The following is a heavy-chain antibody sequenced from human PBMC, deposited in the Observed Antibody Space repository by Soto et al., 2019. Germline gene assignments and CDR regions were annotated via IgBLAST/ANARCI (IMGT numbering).Heavy chain of an antibody. D-gene: IGHD6-13*01. Sequence: QVQLVESGGGVVQPGRSLRLSCAASGITLSSYGMHWVRQAPGKGLEWVAVISYDGSNKYYADSVKGRFTISRDNSKNTLYLQMNSLRAEDTAVDYCAKESEQQLQAGVRYFDYWGQGSLVTVSS. V-gene: IGHV3-30*18. J-gene: IGHJ4*02. CDR1: GITLSSYG. CDR3: AKESEQQLQAGVRYFDY. CDR2: ISYDGSNK.